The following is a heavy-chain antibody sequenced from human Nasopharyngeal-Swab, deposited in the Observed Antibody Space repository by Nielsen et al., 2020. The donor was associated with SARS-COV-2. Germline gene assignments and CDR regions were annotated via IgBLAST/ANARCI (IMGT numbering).Heavy chain of an antibody. CDR1: GFTFSSYA. J-gene: IGHJ4*02. D-gene: IGHD1-26*01. CDR3: AREKWELGGFDY. V-gene: IGHV3-30-3*01. CDR2: ISYDGSTK. Sequence: GGSLRLSCAASGFTFSSYAMHWVRQAPGKGLEWVAVISYDGSTKYYADSVKGRFTISRDNSKNTLYLQMNSLRAEDTAVYYCAREKWELGGFDYWGQGTLVTVSS.